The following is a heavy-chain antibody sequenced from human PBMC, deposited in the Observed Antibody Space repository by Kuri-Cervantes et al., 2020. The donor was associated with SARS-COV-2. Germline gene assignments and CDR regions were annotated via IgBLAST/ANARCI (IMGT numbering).Heavy chain of an antibody. Sequence: GESLKISCAVSGFTVSRNYMSWVRQAPGKGLEWVSVTYSGGNAYYADSVKGRFTISTDDSKNTLYLQLHSLRAEDSAVYYCAGEFAMVRSMDFWGQGTTVTVSS. D-gene: IGHD3-10*01. CDR2: TYSGGNA. V-gene: IGHV3-53*01. CDR1: GFTVSRNY. J-gene: IGHJ6*02. CDR3: AGEFAMVRSMDF.